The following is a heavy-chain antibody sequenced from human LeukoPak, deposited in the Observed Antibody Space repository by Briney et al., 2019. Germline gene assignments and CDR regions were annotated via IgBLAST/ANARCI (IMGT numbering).Heavy chain of an antibody. CDR2: IYYSGST. Sequence: SETLSLTCTVSGGSISSSSYYWGWIRQPPGKGLEWIGNIYYSGSTYYNPSLKSRVTISVDTSKNQFSLKLSSVTAADTAVYYCARDPKIVVVPAAPFDYWGQGTLVTVSS. V-gene: IGHV4-39*07. CDR3: ARDPKIVVVPAAPFDY. J-gene: IGHJ4*02. D-gene: IGHD2-2*01. CDR1: GGSISSSSYY.